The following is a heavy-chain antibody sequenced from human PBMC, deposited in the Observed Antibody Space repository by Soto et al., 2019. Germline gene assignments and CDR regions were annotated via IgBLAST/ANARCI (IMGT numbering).Heavy chain of an antibody. CDR3: ARWVDGVSKQHGMDV. CDR1: GFTFSSYS. D-gene: IGHD6-13*01. Sequence: PGVSLRLSCSASGFTFSSYSMNWVRQAPGKGLEWVSSISSSSSYIYYADSVKGRFTISRDNAKNSLYLQMNSLRAEDTAVYYCARWVDGVSKQHGMDVWGQGTTVTVSS. V-gene: IGHV3-21*01. CDR2: ISSSSSYI. J-gene: IGHJ6*02.